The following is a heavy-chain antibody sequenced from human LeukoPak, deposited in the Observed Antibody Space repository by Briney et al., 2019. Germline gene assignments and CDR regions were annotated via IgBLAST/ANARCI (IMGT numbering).Heavy chain of an antibody. V-gene: IGHV4-30-4*08. CDR1: GGSISSGDYY. J-gene: IGHJ4*02. Sequence: SETLSLTCTVSGGSISSGDYYWSWIRQPPGKGLEWIGYIYYSGSTYYNPSLKRRVTISVDTSKNQFSLKLSSVTAADTAVYYCARGGIAAADTDYWGQGTLVTVSS. CDR3: ARGGIAAADTDY. CDR2: IYYSGST. D-gene: IGHD6-13*01.